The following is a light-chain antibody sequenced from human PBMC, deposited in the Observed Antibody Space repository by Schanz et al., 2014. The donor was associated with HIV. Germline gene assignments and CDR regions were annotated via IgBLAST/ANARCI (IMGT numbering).Light chain of an antibody. CDR2: EVT. V-gene: IGLV2-14*01. Sequence: QSALTQPASVSGSPGQSITISCTGTSSDVGGYNYVSWYQQHPGKAPKIMIYEVTRRPSGLSNRFSGSKSGNTASLTISGLQAEDEADFYCSSYTTSRTWVFGGGTKLTV. CDR3: SSYTTSRTWV. CDR1: SSDVGGYNY. J-gene: IGLJ3*02.